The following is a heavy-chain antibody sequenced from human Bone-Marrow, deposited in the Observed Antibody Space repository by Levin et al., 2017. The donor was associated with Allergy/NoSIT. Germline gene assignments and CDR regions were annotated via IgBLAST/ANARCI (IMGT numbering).Heavy chain of an antibody. CDR1: GGSFSGYY. CDR3: ARARVDTAMVTSYYYYGMDV. V-gene: IGHV4-34*01. CDR2: INHSGST. Sequence: SETLSLTCAVYGGSFSGYYWSWIRQPPGKGLEWIGEINHSGSTNYNPSLKSRVTISVDTSKNQFSLKLSSVTAADTAVYYCARARVDTAMVTSYYYYGMDVWGQGTTVTVSS. D-gene: IGHD5-18*01. J-gene: IGHJ6*02.